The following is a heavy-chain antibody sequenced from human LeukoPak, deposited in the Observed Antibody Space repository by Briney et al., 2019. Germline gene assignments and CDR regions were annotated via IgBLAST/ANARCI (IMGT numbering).Heavy chain of an antibody. J-gene: IGHJ4*02. CDR1: GYSFTSYW. Sequence: GESLKISCKGSGYSFTSYWIGWMRQMPGKGLEWMGIIYPGDSDTRYSPSFQGQVTISADKSISTAYLQWSSLKASDTAMYYCARIYYDSSGYYYPFDYWGQGTLVTVSS. CDR3: ARIYYDSSGYYYPFDY. D-gene: IGHD3-22*01. V-gene: IGHV5-51*01. CDR2: IYPGDSDT.